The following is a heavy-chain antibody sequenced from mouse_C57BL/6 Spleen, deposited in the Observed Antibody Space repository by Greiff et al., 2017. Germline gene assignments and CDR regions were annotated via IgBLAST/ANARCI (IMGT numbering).Heavy chain of an antibody. CDR2: IYPGSGST. J-gene: IGHJ1*03. CDR1: GYTFTSYW. D-gene: IGHD2-4*01. CDR3: ARERGLYDYGWYFDV. Sequence: QVQLKQPGAELVKPGASVKMSCKASGYTFTSYWITWVKQRPGQGLEWIGDIYPGSGSTNYNEKFKSKATLTVDTSSSTAYMQLSSLTSEDSAVYYCARERGLYDYGWYFDVWGTGTTVTVSS. V-gene: IGHV1-55*01.